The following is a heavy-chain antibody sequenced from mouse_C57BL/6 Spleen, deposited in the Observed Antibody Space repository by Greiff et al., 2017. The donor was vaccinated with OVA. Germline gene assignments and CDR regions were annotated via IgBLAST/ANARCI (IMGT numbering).Heavy chain of an antibody. CDR2: INPGSGGT. D-gene: IGHD1-1*01. Sequence: QVQLKESGAELVRPGTSVKVSCKASGYAFTNYLIEWVKQRPGQGLEWIGVINPGSGGTNYNEKFKGKATLTADKSSSTAYMQLSSLTSEDSAVYFCARGGYYCGSSYVDYAMGYWGQGTSVTVSS. CDR1: GYAFTNYL. CDR3: ARGGYYCGSSYVDYAMGY. J-gene: IGHJ4*01. V-gene: IGHV1-54*01.